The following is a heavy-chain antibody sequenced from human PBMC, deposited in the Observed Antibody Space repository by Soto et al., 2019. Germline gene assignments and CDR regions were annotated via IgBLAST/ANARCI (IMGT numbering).Heavy chain of an antibody. D-gene: IGHD1-1*01. CDR1: GASISGFY. V-gene: IGHV4-4*07. CDR3: VRDGTKTLRDWFDP. CDR2: IYATGTT. J-gene: IGHJ5*02. Sequence: PSETLSLTCTVSGASISGFYWSWIRKSAGKGLEWIGRIYATGTTDYNPSLKSRVMMSVDTSKNQFSLKLRSVTAADTAVYYCVRDGTKTLRDWFDPWGQGISVTVSP.